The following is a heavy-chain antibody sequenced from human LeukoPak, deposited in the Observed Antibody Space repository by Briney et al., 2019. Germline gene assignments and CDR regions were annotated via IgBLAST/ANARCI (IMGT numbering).Heavy chain of an antibody. J-gene: IGHJ6*03. Sequence: SETLSLTCSVSEYSISTGYYWGWIRQPPGKGLEWIGSIYHSGTTYYNPSLKSRVTISVDTSKNQFSLKLSSVTAADTAVYYCARHNKTTKGVWCYYMDVWGKGTTVTVSS. V-gene: IGHV4-38-2*02. D-gene: IGHD2-8*01. CDR2: IYHSGTT. CDR3: ARHNKTTKGVWCYYMDV. CDR1: EYSISTGYY.